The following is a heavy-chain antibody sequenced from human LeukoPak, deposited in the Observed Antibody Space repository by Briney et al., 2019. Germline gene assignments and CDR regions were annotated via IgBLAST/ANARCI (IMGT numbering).Heavy chain of an antibody. J-gene: IGHJ4*02. D-gene: IGHD6-6*01. Sequence: SETLSLTCTVSGGSISSDFWSWIRQPPGKGLEWIGYIYFSGSTNYNPSLLSRVTISVDTSKKQFSLKLRSVTAADTAVYYCVREGGSSKVDYWGQGTLVTVSS. V-gene: IGHV4-59*01. CDR1: GGSISSDF. CDR2: IYFSGST. CDR3: VREGGSSKVDY.